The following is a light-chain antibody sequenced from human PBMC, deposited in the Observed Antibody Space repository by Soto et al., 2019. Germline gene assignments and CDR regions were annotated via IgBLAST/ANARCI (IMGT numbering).Light chain of an antibody. V-gene: IGKV1-5*03. Sequence: DIQMTQSPSTLSASVGDRVTITCRASQSVETWLAWYQQKPGKAPDLLIDKASSLESGVPSRFSGSGSGTEFTLTISSLQPDDFATYYCQQYKSYSATFGPGTKVDI. CDR1: QSVETW. CDR3: QQYKSYSAT. J-gene: IGKJ3*01. CDR2: KAS.